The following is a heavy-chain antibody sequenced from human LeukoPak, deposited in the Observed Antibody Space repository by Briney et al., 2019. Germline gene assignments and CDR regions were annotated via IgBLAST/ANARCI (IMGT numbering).Heavy chain of an antibody. V-gene: IGHV3-23*01. D-gene: IGHD3-22*01. CDR2: LSDGGGST. J-gene: IGHJ3*02. Sequence: PGGSLRLSCAVSGLTFSSYAVGCVRLAPGKGLHSYSGLSDGGGSTYYAASVKGRFTISRDNSKNTLFLQMNSLRAEDTAVYYCAKDPITMLIVGLRGAFDIWGQGTMVTVSS. CDR3: AKDPITMLIVGLRGAFDI. CDR1: GLTFSSYA.